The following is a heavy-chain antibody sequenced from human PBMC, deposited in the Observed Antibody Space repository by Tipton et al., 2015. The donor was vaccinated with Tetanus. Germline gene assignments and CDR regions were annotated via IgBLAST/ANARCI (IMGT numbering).Heavy chain of an antibody. CDR2: ISYSGNT. Sequence: LRLSCTVSGGSISSGVYYWGWLRQDPGKGLEWIGRISYSGNTAYNPSLKSRVAISVDTSKNQFSLKLTSVTAADTAVYYCARRGGDFLTGYYDSWGQGTLVTASS. D-gene: IGHD3-9*01. V-gene: IGHV4-39*01. CDR1: GGSISSGVYY. J-gene: IGHJ4*02. CDR3: ARRGGDFLTGYYDS.